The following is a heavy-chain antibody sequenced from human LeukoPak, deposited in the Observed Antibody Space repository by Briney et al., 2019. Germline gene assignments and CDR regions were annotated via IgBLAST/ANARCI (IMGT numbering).Heavy chain of an antibody. CDR3: ARHVEIAVAGPIDY. Sequence: PSETLSLTCTVSGVSISSYYWSWIRQPPGKGLEWIGYIYYSGSTNYNPSLKSRVTISVDTSKNQFSLKLSSVTAADTAVYYCARHVEIAVAGPIDYWGQGTLVTVSS. D-gene: IGHD6-19*01. V-gene: IGHV4-59*08. CDR2: IYYSGST. J-gene: IGHJ4*02. CDR1: GVSISSYY.